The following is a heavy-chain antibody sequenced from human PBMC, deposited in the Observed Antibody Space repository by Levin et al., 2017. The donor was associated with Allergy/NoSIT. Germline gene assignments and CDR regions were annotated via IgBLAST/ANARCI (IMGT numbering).Heavy chain of an antibody. D-gene: IGHD6-13*01. J-gene: IGHJ5*02. CDR3: AREIAAAAQNWFDP. CDR2: IYYSGST. CDR1: GGSISSYY. V-gene: IGHV4-59*01. Sequence: PSETLSLTCTVSGGSISSYYWSWIRQPPGKGLEWIGYIYYSGSTNYNPSLKSRVTISVDTSKNQFSLKLSSVTAADTAVYYCAREIAAAAQNWFDPWGQGTLVTVSS.